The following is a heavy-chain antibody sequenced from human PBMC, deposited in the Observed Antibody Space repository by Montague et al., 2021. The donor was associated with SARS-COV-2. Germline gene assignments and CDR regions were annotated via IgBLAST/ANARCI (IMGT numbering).Heavy chain of an antibody. V-gene: IGHV4-34*01. CDR2: ITHHGGI. CDR3: ARGQVTVFGILIVLPAAGALDA. J-gene: IGHJ3*01. Sequence: SETLSLTCAVYGGSFNDYYWTWVRQPPGKGLEWVGEITHHGGINYNPSLQNRLTMSVDTSKNQFSLRLNSVSVADAAVYYCARGQVTVFGILIVLPAAGALDAWGRGTTVTVSS. D-gene: IGHD2-21*01. CDR1: GGSFNDYY.